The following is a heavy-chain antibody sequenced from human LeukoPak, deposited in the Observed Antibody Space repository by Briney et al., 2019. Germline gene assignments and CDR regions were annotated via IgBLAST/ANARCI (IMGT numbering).Heavy chain of an antibody. V-gene: IGHV1-18*01. CDR1: GYTFTSYG. CDR3: ARRVAVARRDAFDI. CDR2: ISSYNGNT. D-gene: IGHD6-19*01. Sequence: ASVKVSCKASGYTFTSYGISWVRQAPGQGLEWMGWISSYNGNTNCAQKLQGRLTMSTDTSTGTAYMELRSLRSDDTAVYYCARRVAVARRDAFDIWGQGTMVTVSS. J-gene: IGHJ3*02.